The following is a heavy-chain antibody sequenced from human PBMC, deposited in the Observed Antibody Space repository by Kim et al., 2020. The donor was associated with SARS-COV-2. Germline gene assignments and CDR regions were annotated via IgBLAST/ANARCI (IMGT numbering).Heavy chain of an antibody. J-gene: IGHJ4*02. V-gene: IGHV3-7*03. D-gene: IGHD3-10*01. CDR3: ARDGYGSGSYFWFY. Sequence: ESVKGRFTISRDNAKNLLYLQMNSLRAEDTAEYYCARDGYGSGSYFWFYWGQGTLVTVSS.